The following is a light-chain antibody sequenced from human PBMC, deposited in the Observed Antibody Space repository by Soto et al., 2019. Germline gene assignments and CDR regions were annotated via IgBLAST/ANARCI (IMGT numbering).Light chain of an antibody. CDR3: QEYDGAPLT. CDR1: QDINIY. CDR2: AAS. V-gene: IGKV1-27*01. J-gene: IGKJ4*01. Sequence: DIQMTQSPSSLSASVGDRVTITCRAGQDINIYLAWYQQKPGKVPKLLISAASTLQSGVPSRFSGSGSGTDFTLTIGSLQPEDVATDYCQEYDGAPLTFGGGTKVEIK.